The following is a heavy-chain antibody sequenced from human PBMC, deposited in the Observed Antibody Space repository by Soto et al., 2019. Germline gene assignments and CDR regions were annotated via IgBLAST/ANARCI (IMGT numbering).Heavy chain of an antibody. CDR2: IEGSGEIT. J-gene: IGHJ5*02. Sequence: HPGGSLRLSCAASGFMFSTTDMSWVRQAPGKGLEWLTTIEGSGEITYYVDSVKGRFTISRDNSKSTVYLQMDSLTADDTAVYFCVKNSGWFNTWGQGTPVTVSS. CDR1: GFMFSTTD. CDR3: VKNSGWFNT. V-gene: IGHV3-23*01. D-gene: IGHD3-10*01.